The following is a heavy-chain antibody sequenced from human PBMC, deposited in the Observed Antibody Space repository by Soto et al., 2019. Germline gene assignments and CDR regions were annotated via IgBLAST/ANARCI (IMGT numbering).Heavy chain of an antibody. V-gene: IGHV1-24*01. CDR3: ATDLGYSYGNDAFDI. CDR2: FDPEDGET. D-gene: IGHD5-18*01. Sequence: ASVKVSCKVSGYTLTELSMHWVRQAPGKGLEWMGGFDPEDGETIYAQKFQGRDTMTEDTSTDTAYMELSSLRSEDTAVYYCATDLGYSYGNDAFDIWGQGTMVTVSS. CDR1: GYTLTELS. J-gene: IGHJ3*02.